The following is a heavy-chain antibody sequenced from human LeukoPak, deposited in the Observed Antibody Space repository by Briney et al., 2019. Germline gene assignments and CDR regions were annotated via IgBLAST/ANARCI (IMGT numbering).Heavy chain of an antibody. J-gene: IGHJ1*01. V-gene: IGHV3-30-3*01. CDR2: ISYDGSNK. D-gene: IGHD2-21*02. CDR1: GFTFSSYA. CDR3: AREEVGDLEPPLRIQH. Sequence: GRSLRLSCAASGFTFSSYAMHWVRQAPGKGLEWVAVISYDGSNKYYADSVKGRFTISRDNSKNTLYLQMNSLRAEDTAVYYCAREEVGDLEPPLRIQHWGQGTLVTVSS.